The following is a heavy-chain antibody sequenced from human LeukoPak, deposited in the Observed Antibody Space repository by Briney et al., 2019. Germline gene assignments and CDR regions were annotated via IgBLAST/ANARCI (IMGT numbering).Heavy chain of an antibody. CDR1: GFTFSSYA. D-gene: IGHD6-19*01. Sequence: GSLRLSCSASGFTFSSYAMYWVRQAPGKGLEYVSGISSNGGSTYYADSVKGRFTISRDNSKNTLYLQMSSLRAEDTAVYYCVKITSSSGGDYWGQGTLVTVSS. J-gene: IGHJ4*02. CDR2: ISSNGGST. V-gene: IGHV3-64D*09. CDR3: VKITSSSGGDY.